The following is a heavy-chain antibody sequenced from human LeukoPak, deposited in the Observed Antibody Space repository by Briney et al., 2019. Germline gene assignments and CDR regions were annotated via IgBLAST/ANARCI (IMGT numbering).Heavy chain of an antibody. Sequence: SETLSLTCTVSGGSISSSSYYWGWIRQPPGKGLEWIGSIYYSGSTYYNPSLKSRVTISVDTSKNQFSLKLSSVTAADTAVYYCATDLAARTGPVDYWGQGTLVTVSS. CDR1: GGSISSSSYY. CDR3: ATDLAARTGPVDY. D-gene: IGHD6-6*01. V-gene: IGHV4-39*07. CDR2: IYYSGST. J-gene: IGHJ4*02.